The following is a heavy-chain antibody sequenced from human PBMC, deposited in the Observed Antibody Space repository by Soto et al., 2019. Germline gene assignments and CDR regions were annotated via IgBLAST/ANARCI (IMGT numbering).Heavy chain of an antibody. J-gene: IGHJ4*02. Sequence: QVQLVQSGAEVKKPGSSVKVSCNASGGTFSSYAISWVRQAPGQGLEWMGGIIPIFGTANYAQKFQGRVTITADESTSTAYMELSSLRSEDTALYYCARSIAAAAYYFDYWGQGTLVTVST. CDR1: GGTFSSYA. CDR3: ARSIAAAAYYFDY. V-gene: IGHV1-69*01. D-gene: IGHD6-13*01. CDR2: IIPIFGTA.